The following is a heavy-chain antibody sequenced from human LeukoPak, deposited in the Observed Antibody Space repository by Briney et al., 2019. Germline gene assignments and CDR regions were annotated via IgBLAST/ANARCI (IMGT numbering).Heavy chain of an antibody. CDR2: ISPYNGNT. Sequence: ASVKVSCKASGYTFTSYGIYWVRQAPGQGLEWMGWISPYNGNTKYAEKIQRRVTITTDTSTSTAYMELRSLSSDDTAVYYCARDQRGYGDSSGASKWIDPWGQGTLVTVSS. D-gene: IGHD4-17*01. CDR3: ARDQRGYGDSSGASKWIDP. V-gene: IGHV1-18*01. J-gene: IGHJ5*02. CDR1: GYTFTSYG.